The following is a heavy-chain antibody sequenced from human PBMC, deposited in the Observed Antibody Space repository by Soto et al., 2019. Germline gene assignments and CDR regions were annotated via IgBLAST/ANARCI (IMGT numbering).Heavy chain of an antibody. D-gene: IGHD3-10*01. CDR2: IYHSGST. Sequence: PSETLSLTCAVSGYSISSGYYWGWIRQPPGKGLEWIGSIYHSGSTYNNPSLKSRVTMSVDTSKNQFSLKLTSMTAADTAVYYCARDGSGSPDYWGQGXLVTVSS. V-gene: IGHV4-38-2*02. CDR3: ARDGSGSPDY. J-gene: IGHJ4*02. CDR1: GYSISSGYY.